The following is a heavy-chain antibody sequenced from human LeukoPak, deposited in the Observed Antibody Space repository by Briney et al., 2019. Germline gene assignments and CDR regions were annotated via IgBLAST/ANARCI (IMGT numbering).Heavy chain of an antibody. Sequence: PGGSLRLSCAASGFTFSSYGMHWVRQAPGKGLEWVAVISYDGSNKYYADSVKGRFTISRDNSKNTLYLQMNSLRAEDTAVYYCAKDYGVYWGQGTLVTVSP. CDR2: ISYDGSNK. CDR1: GFTFSSYG. J-gene: IGHJ4*02. CDR3: AKDYGVY. V-gene: IGHV3-30*18. D-gene: IGHD3-10*01.